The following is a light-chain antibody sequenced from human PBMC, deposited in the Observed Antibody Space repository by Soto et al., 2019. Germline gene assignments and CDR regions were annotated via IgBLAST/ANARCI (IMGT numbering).Light chain of an antibody. V-gene: IGKV3-11*01. CDR2: DAS. CDR3: QQRTSWPPWT. CDR1: QSVSSY. J-gene: IGKJ1*01. Sequence: IGLTQSPRTLSLSPGKGATLSRRASQSVSSYLAWYQQKPGQAPRLLIYDASNRATGIPARFSGSGSGTDFTLTISSLEPEDFAAYYCQQRTSWPPWTFGQGTKVDIK.